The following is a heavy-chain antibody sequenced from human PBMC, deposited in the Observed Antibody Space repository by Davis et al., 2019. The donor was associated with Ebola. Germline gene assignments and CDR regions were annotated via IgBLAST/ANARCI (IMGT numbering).Heavy chain of an antibody. V-gene: IGHV3-7*03. CDR1: GFTFSSYS. J-gene: IGHJ6*04. Sequence: GESLKISCAASGFTFSSYSMSWVRQAPGKGLQWVANIKVDGGEKNYVDSVKGRFTISRDNAKNSLYLQMNSLRAEDTALYYCAKDSYYYGMDVWGNGTTVTVSA. CDR3: AKDSYYYGMDV. CDR2: IKVDGGEK.